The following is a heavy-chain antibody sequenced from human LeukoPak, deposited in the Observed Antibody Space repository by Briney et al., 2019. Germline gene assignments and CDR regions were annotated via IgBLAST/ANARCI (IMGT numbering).Heavy chain of an antibody. CDR1: ADSASSISVA. V-gene: IGHV6-1*01. J-gene: IGHJ6*02. Sequence: SQTLSPTSAISADSASSISVAWNWTRQSPSRGLEWLGRTYYRSKWYNEYAVSVKGRININPDPSKNQFSLQLNSVTPEDTAVYYCALARSEYHYGMDVWGQGATVTVSS. CDR2: TYYRSKWYN. CDR3: ALARSEYHYGMDV.